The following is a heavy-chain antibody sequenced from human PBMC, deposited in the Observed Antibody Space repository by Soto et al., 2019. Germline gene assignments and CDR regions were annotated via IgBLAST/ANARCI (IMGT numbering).Heavy chain of an antibody. D-gene: IGHD3-9*01. Sequence: PGGSLRLSCAASGFTFSSYGMHWVRQAPGKGLEWVAVISYDGSNKYYADSVKGRFTISRDNSKNTLYLQMNSLRAEDTAVYYCANGDTRFDYDILTGYYRDFDYWGQGTLVTVSS. J-gene: IGHJ4*02. V-gene: IGHV3-30*18. CDR1: GFTFSSYG. CDR3: ANGDTRFDYDILTGYYRDFDY. CDR2: ISYDGSNK.